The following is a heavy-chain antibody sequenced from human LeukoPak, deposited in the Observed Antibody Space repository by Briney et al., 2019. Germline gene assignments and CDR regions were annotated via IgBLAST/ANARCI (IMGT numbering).Heavy chain of an antibody. Sequence: GESLQISCKGSGYSFTSYWIGWVRQMPGKGLEWMGIIYPGDSDTRYSPSFQGQVTVSADKSTSTASLQWSSLKASDTAMYYCARLQGSYSSSWYDYWGQGTLVTVSS. V-gene: IGHV5-51*01. CDR2: IYPGDSDT. D-gene: IGHD6-13*01. J-gene: IGHJ4*02. CDR3: ARLQGSYSSSWYDY. CDR1: GYSFTSYW.